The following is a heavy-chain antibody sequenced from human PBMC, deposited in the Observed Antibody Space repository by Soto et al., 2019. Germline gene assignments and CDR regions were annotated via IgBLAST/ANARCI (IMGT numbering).Heavy chain of an antibody. Sequence: QVTLKESGPVLVKPTETLTLTCTVSGFSLSSPRMGVSWIRQPPGKALEWLAHIFSNDEKSYSTSLKSRLTISKVTTKSQVFLTMTNMDPVDTATYYCSRIGGVIIDLYYFDFWGQGTQVAVSS. V-gene: IGHV2-26*01. D-gene: IGHD3-16*01. J-gene: IGHJ4*02. CDR1: GFSLSSPRMG. CDR2: IFSNDEK. CDR3: SRIGGVIIDLYYFDF.